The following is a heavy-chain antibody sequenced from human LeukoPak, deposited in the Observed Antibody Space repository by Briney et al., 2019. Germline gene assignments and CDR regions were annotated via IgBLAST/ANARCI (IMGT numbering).Heavy chain of an antibody. Sequence: QPGGSLRLSCAASGFTFSSYAMHWVRQAPGKGLEWVAVISYDGSNKYYADSVKGRFTISRDNSKNTLYPQMNSLRAEDTAVYYCASGYYGSGSLIPFDYWGQGTLVTVSS. CDR2: ISYDGSNK. D-gene: IGHD3-10*01. J-gene: IGHJ4*02. CDR3: ASGYYGSGSLIPFDY. V-gene: IGHV3-30*04. CDR1: GFTFSSYA.